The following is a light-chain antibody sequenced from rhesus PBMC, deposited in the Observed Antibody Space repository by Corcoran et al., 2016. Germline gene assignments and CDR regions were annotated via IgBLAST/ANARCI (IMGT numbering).Light chain of an antibody. CDR3: SSYAGSKTFI. J-gene: IGLJ1*01. V-gene: IGLV2-32*02. Sequence: QAALTQPRSVSGSPGQSVTISCTGTSSDVGLYNYVSWYQQHPGTAPKLMIYEVSKRPSGVSDRFSGSKSGNTASLTISGLQAEDEVDYYCSSYAGSKTFIFGAGTRLTVL. CDR1: SSDVGLYNY. CDR2: EVS.